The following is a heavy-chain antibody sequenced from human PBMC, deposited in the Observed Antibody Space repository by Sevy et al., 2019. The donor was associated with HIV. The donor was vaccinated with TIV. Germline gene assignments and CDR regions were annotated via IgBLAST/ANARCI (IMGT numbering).Heavy chain of an antibody. Sequence: ASVKVSCKTSGYTFAAYYIHWVRQAPGQGPEWLGWIYPNGGDTTYAQKFQGRVPVTMSKSNNTVYMELKRLRSDDTAVYYCARGKREEWLLYLDNWGQGTLVTVSS. CDR3: ARGKREEWLLYLDN. J-gene: IGHJ4*02. CDR2: IYPNGGDT. CDR1: GYTFAAYY. D-gene: IGHD3-3*01. V-gene: IGHV1-2*02.